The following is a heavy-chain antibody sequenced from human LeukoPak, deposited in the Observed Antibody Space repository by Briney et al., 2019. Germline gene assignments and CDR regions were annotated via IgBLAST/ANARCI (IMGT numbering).Heavy chain of an antibody. V-gene: IGHV3-23*01. CDR2: ISGSGGST. J-gene: IGHJ4*02. CDR1: GVTSSSYA. D-gene: IGHD6-13*01. CDR3: AKRAGYSSSWSATRDPYYFDY. Sequence: QSVGSLRLSCAASGVTSSSYAMSWVRRAPGKGLEWGLAISGSGGSTYYTDSVKGRFTISRDNSKNTLYLQMNSLRAEDTAVYYCAKRAGYSSSWSATRDPYYFDYWGQGTLVTVSS.